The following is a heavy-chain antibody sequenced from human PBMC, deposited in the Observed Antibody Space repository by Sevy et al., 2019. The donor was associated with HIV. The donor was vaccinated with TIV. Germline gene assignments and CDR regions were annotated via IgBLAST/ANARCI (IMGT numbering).Heavy chain of an antibody. D-gene: IGHD4-17*01. CDR1: GFTFSSSI. Sequence: GGSLRLSCAASGFTFSSSIINWVRQAPGKGLEWVSSISGTCSTIHYADSVKGRFAISRDNDKNSLYLQMHSLGDEDTAVYYCARSDYGDNVGWFDPWGQGTLVTVSS. V-gene: IGHV3-48*02. CDR2: ISGTCSTI. J-gene: IGHJ5*02. CDR3: ARSDYGDNVGWFDP.